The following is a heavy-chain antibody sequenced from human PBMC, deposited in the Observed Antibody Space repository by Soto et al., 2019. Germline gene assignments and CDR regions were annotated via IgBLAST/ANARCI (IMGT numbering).Heavy chain of an antibody. D-gene: IGHD3-3*01. J-gene: IGHJ3*01. CDR3: ARVDWRLAFYV. Sequence: EVQLVESGGGLVQPGGSLRLSCAASGFPLSSYWMSWVRQAPGKGLEWVANIKQDESEKNYVDSVKGRFTISRDNAKSSVSRQINYLRLEDLATYYCARVDWRLAFYVWGQGTMVTVSS. V-gene: IGHV3-7*04. CDR1: GFPLSSYW. CDR2: IKQDESEK.